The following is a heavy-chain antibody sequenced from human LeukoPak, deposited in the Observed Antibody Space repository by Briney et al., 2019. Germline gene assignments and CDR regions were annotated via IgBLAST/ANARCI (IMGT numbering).Heavy chain of an antibody. CDR2: INPDGSRT. CDR3: ARGYTCGY. J-gene: IGHJ4*02. D-gene: IGHD5-18*01. CDR1: GFTFSTYW. V-gene: IGHV3-74*01. Sequence: GGSLRLSCAASGFTFSTYWMHWVRQAPGKGLVWVSRINPDGSRTDYADSVKGRFTISRDNSKNSLYLQMNSLRAEDTAVYYCARGYTCGYWGQGTLVIVSS.